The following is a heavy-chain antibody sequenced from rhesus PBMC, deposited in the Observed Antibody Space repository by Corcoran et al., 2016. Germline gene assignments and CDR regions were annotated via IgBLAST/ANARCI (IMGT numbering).Heavy chain of an antibody. J-gene: IGHJ4*01. CDR1: GYSLRSGYA. Sequence: QVQLQESGPGVVKPSETLSLTCAVSGYSLRSGYAWSWLRQPPGKGLEWIGYIYGNSGSTNYNPSLKNRGTIAKDTSKNQVSLKLSSVTAADTAVYYFARGAAAGFDYWGQGVLVTVSS. CDR3: ARGAAAGFDY. CDR2: IYGNSGST. D-gene: IGHD6-25*01. V-gene: IGHV4-76*01.